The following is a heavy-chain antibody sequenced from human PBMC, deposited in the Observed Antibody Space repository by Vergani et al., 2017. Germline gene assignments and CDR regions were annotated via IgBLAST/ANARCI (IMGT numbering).Heavy chain of an antibody. Sequence: QVQLVQSGAAVKKPGSSVKVSCKASGGTFSSYSISWVRQAPGQGLEWMGGITPIFGTAKYAQKFQGRVTITADESTNTAYMELSSLRSEDTAVYYCAKSYGWELLHWFDPGGQGTLVTVSS. D-gene: IGHD1-26*01. CDR2: ITPIFGTA. J-gene: IGHJ5*02. V-gene: IGHV1-69*12. CDR3: AKSYGWELLHWFDP. CDR1: GGTFSSYS.